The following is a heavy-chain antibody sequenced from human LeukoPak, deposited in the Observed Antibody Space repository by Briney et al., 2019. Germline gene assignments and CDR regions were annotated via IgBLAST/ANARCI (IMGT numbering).Heavy chain of an antibody. CDR1: GGSFSGYY. V-gene: IGHV4-34*01. CDR3: ARGRGVLRFLEWLLGVYFDY. J-gene: IGHJ4*02. D-gene: IGHD3-3*01. CDR2: INHSGST. Sequence: SETLSPTCAVYGGSFSGYYWSWIRQPPGKGLEWIGEINHSGSTNYNPSLKSRVTISVDTSKNQFSLKLSSVTAADTAVYYCARGRGVLRFLEWLLGVYFDYWGQGTLVTVSS.